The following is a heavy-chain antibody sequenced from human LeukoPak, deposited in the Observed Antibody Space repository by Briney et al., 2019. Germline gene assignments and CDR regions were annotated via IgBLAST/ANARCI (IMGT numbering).Heavy chain of an antibody. CDR2: INSDGFST. D-gene: IGHD1-26*01. Sequence: PGGSLRLSCAASGFTFSSFWIHWVRQVPGKGLVWVSRINSDGFSTSYADSVKGRFTISRDNAKNTLYLQMNSLRAEDNAVYYCGRWTSGGYFDYWGQGTLVTVSS. CDR3: GRWTSGGYFDY. J-gene: IGHJ4*02. V-gene: IGHV3-74*01. CDR1: GFTFSSFW.